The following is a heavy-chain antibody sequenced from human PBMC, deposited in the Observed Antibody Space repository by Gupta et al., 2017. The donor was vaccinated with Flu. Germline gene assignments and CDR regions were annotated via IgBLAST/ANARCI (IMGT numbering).Heavy chain of an antibody. CDR2: IYSGGST. CDR1: GFTVSSNY. Sequence: EVQLVESGGGLVQPGGSLRLSCAASGFTVSSNYMSWVRQAPGKGLEWVSVIYSGGSTYYADSVKGRFTISRHNSKNTLYLQMNSLRAEDTAVYYCARVSADCSGGSCYSGDWFDPWGQGTLVTVSS. D-gene: IGHD2-15*01. J-gene: IGHJ5*02. V-gene: IGHV3-53*04. CDR3: ARVSADCSGGSCYSGDWFDP.